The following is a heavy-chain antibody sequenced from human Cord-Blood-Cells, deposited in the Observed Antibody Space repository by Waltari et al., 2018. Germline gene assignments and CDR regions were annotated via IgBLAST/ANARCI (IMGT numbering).Heavy chain of an antibody. V-gene: IGHV4-4*07. CDR1: GGSISSYY. CDR2: IYTSGST. D-gene: IGHD6-13*01. Sequence: QVQLQESGPGLVKPSETLSLTCTVSGGSISSYYWSWIRQPAGKGLEWIGRIYTSGSTNHNPSRKSRVTMSVDTSKNQFSLKLSSVTAADTAVYYCARVGSIAAAGDAFDIWGQGTMVTVSS. CDR3: ARVGSIAAAGDAFDI. J-gene: IGHJ3*02.